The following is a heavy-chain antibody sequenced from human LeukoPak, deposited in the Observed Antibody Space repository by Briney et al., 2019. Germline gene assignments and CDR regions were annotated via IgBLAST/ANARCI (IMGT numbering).Heavy chain of an antibody. CDR3: ARAPGTTFDY. J-gene: IGHJ4*01. V-gene: IGHV4-34*01. CDR1: GGSISSGGYY. D-gene: IGHD4-17*01. CDR2: INHSGSI. Sequence: PSETLSLTCSVSGGSISSGGYYWSWIRQPPGKGLEWIGEINHSGSINYNPSLKSRVTISVDTSKNQFSLKLSSVTAADTAVYYCARAPGTTFDYWGHGNMVTVSS.